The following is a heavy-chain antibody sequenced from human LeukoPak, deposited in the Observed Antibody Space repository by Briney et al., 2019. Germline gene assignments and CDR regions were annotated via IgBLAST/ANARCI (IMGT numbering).Heavy chain of an antibody. D-gene: IGHD6-19*01. CDR2: IYYSGST. J-gene: IGHJ4*02. CDR3: ARASYSSGWPHTPSLDY. CDR1: GGSISSYY. Sequence: SETLSLTCTVSGGSISSYYWSWIRQPPGKGLEWIGYIYYSGSTNYNPSLKSRVTISVDTSKNQFSLKLSSVTAADTAVYYCARASYSSGWPHTPSLDYWGQGTLVTVSS. V-gene: IGHV4-59*01.